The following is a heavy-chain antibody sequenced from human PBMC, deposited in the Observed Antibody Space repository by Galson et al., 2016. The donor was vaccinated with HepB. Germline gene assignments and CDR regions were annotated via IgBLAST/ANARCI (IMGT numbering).Heavy chain of an antibody. J-gene: IGHJ6*02. CDR1: GFTFSAYA. CDR3: ARDAGYYGMDV. Sequence: SLRLSCAASGFTFSAYAMSWVRQAPGKGLEWVSVVYSGGSTYYADSVKGRFTISRDNSKNTLYLQMNSLRAEDTAIYYCARDAGYYGMDVWGQGTTVTVSS. CDR2: VYSGGST. V-gene: IGHV3-53*01.